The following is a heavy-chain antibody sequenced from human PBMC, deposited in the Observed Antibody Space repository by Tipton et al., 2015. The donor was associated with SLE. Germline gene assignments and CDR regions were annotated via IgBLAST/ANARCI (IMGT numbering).Heavy chain of an antibody. V-gene: IGHV4-4*02. CDR2: IYHSGST. J-gene: IGHJ6*03. D-gene: IGHD2-2*01. Sequence: TLSLTCAVSGGSISSSNWWSWVRQPPGKGLEWIGEIYHSGSTNYNPSLKSRVTISVDTSKNQFSLKLSSVTAADTAVYYCARVELVVVPAAGEYYYYMDVWGKGTTVTVSS. CDR3: ARVELVVVPAAGEYYYYMDV. CDR1: GGSISSSNW.